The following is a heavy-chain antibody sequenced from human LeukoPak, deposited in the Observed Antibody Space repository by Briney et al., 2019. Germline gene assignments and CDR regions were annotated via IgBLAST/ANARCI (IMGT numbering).Heavy chain of an antibody. D-gene: IGHD1-26*01. V-gene: IGHV5-51*01. CDR3: ARPLQGIVGATGFDY. J-gene: IGHJ4*02. CDR2: IYPSDSDT. CDR1: EYSFATYW. Sequence: GESLKISCQGSEYSFATYWIAWLRQMPGKGLEWMGIIYPSDSDTRYSPSFQGQVTISADKSIKTAHLQWSSLKASDTAMYYCARPLQGIVGATGFDYWGQGTLVTVSS.